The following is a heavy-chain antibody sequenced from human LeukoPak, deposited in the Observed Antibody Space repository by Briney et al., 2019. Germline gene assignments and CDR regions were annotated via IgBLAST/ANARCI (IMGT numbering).Heavy chain of an antibody. CDR2: INPNSGGT. Sequence: ASVKVSCKASGYTFTGYYMHWVRQAPGQGLEWMGWINPNSGGTNYAQKFQGRVTMTRDTSISTAYMELSSLRSEDTAVYYCARLGGQDTMVRGAALDYWGQGTLVTVSS. D-gene: IGHD3-10*01. V-gene: IGHV1-2*02. CDR1: GYTFTGYY. J-gene: IGHJ4*02. CDR3: ARLGGQDTMVRGAALDY.